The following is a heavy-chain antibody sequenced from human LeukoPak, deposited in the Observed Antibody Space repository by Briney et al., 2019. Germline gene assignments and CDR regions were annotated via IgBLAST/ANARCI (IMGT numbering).Heavy chain of an antibody. V-gene: IGHV3-53*01. D-gene: IGHD1-1*01. CDR1: GFSVGGNY. J-gene: IGHJ3*02. CDR3: ARDRRRLRGMNGDGDAFDI. CDR2: IYSDGSI. Sequence: HPGGSLRLSCAASGFSVGGNYISWVRQAPEKGLEWVSMIYSDGSIFHADSVKGRFTMSRDNSRNTLDLQMNSLRVEDTAVYFCARDRRRLRGMNGDGDAFDIWGQGTMVTVSS.